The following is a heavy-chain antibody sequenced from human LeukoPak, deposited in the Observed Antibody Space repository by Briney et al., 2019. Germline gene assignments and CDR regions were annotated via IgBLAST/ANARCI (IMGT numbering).Heavy chain of an antibody. V-gene: IGHV5-51*01. CDR1: GYSFTSNW. Sequence: GESLKTSCKGSGYSFTSNWIGWVRQMPGKGLEWMGIIYPNDFDTRYSPPFQGQVTISADRSITTAYLQWSSLKASDTAMYYCARHGSGYPIHYWGQGTLVTVSS. J-gene: IGHJ4*02. CDR3: ARHGSGYPIHY. D-gene: IGHD5-12*01. CDR2: IYPNDFDT.